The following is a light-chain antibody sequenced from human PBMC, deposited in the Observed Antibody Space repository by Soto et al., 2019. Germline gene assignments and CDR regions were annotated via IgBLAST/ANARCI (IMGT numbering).Light chain of an antibody. CDR2: GAS. V-gene: IGKV3-15*01. CDR1: QSVSNN. Sequence: EIVMTQSPDTLSVSPGERATISCRASQSVSNNVAWYQQKPGQAPRLLIYGASTSATGIQARLSGSGSGTEVTLNITSVQSKDFALYYCQEYNYGPPITFGQGKRFEIK. CDR3: QEYNYGPPIT. J-gene: IGKJ5*01.